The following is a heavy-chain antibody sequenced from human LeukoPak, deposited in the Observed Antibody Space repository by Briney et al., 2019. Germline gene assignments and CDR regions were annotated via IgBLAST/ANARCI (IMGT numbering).Heavy chain of an antibody. CDR3: ARELTPSPYSSSWQDY. J-gene: IGHJ4*02. Sequence: SVKVTCKASGGTFSSYAISWVRQAPGQGLEWMGGIIPIFGTANYAQKFQGRVTITADESTSTAYMELSSLRSEDTAVYYCARELTPSPYSSSWQDYWGQGTLVTVSS. CDR2: IIPIFGTA. CDR1: GGTFSSYA. V-gene: IGHV1-69*13. D-gene: IGHD6-13*01.